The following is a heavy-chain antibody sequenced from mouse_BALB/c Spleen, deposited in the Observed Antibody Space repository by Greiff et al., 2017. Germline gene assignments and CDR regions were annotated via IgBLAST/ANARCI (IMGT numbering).Heavy chain of an antibody. J-gene: IGHJ2*01. CDR2: ISSGGST. Sequence: EVQLVESGGGLVKPGGSLKLSCAASGFTFSSYAMSWVRQTPEKRLEWVASISSGGSTYYPDSVKGRFTISRDNARNILYLQMSSLRSEDTAMYYCARGGNYGSTHFDYWGQGTTLTVSS. CDR1: GFTFSSYA. D-gene: IGHD1-1*01. V-gene: IGHV5-6-5*01. CDR3: ARGGNYGSTHFDY.